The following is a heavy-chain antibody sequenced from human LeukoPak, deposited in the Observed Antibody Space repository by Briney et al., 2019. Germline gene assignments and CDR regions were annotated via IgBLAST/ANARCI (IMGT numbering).Heavy chain of an antibody. CDR3: AKRSATAYYFDY. Sequence: GGSLRLSCAASGFTFSNYSMNWVRQAPGKGLEWVSAISGSGGSTYYADSVKGRFTISRDNSKNTLYLQMNSLRAEDTAVYYCAKRSATAYYFDYWGQGTLVTVSS. CDR1: GFTFSNYS. J-gene: IGHJ4*02. V-gene: IGHV3-23*01. D-gene: IGHD2-21*02. CDR2: ISGSGGST.